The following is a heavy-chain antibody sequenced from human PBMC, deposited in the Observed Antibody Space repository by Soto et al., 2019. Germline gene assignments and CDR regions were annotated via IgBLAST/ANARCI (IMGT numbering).Heavy chain of an antibody. Sequence: GGPLRLSCAASGFTFSSYGMHWVRQAPGKGLEWVAVIWYDGSNKYYADSVKGRFTISRDNSKNTLYLQMNSLRAEDTAVYYCARDVAVAGTGVNYWGQGTLVTVSS. J-gene: IGHJ4*02. CDR2: IWYDGSNK. D-gene: IGHD6-19*01. CDR3: ARDVAVAGTGVNY. CDR1: GFTFSSYG. V-gene: IGHV3-33*01.